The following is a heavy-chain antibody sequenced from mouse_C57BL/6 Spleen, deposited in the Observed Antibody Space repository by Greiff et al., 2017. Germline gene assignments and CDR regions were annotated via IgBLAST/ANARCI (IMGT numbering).Heavy chain of an antibody. V-gene: IGHV1-81*01. J-gene: IGHJ3*01. CDR2: IYPSSGNT. CDR1: GYTFTSYG. CDR3: AKMTTIVPFAF. Sequence: QVQLKQSGAELARPGASVKLSCKASGYTFTSYGISWVKQRTGQGLEWIGEIYPSSGNTNYNEKFKGKATLTADKSSSTAYMELRSLTSEGSAVYICAKMTTIVPFAFWGQGTLVTVSA. D-gene: IGHD1-1*01.